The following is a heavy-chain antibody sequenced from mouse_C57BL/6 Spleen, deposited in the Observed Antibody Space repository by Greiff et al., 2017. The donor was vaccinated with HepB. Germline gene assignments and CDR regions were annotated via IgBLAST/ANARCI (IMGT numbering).Heavy chain of an antibody. Sequence: EVMLVESGGGLVQPGGSLSLSCAASGFTFTDYYMSWVRQPPGKALEWLGFIRNKASGYTKEYSASVKGRFTISRDNSQSFLYLQMNALRAKDSANYYCARQTAQDTAMDYWGQGTSVTVSS. CDR1: GFTFTDYY. J-gene: IGHJ4*01. CDR2: IRNKASGYTK. CDR3: ARQTAQDTAMDY. V-gene: IGHV7-3*01. D-gene: IGHD3-2*02.